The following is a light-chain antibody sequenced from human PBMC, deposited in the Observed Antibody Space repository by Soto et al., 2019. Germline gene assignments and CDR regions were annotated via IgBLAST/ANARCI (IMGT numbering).Light chain of an antibody. J-gene: IGLJ1*01. CDR2: SNN. Sequence: QSVLTQPPSASGTPGQRVTISCSGSTSNIGSNTVNWYQQLPGTAPKLLIYSNNQRPSGVPDRFSGSKSGTSASLAISGLQSEDEADYYCAVWDDRLNGHYVFGTGTRSPS. V-gene: IGLV1-44*01. CDR1: TSNIGSNT. CDR3: AVWDDRLNGHYV.